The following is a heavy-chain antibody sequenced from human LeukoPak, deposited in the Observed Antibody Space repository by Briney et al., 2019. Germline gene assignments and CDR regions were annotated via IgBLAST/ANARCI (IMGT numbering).Heavy chain of an antibody. Sequence: PGGSLRLSCAASGFSFSSYNMNWVRQAPGKVLEWVSSITTSSTYTFYADSVKGRFTISRDNAKNSLYLQMNSLRVEDTAVYYCAMDTAMVPYWGQGTLVTVSS. V-gene: IGHV3-21*01. CDR3: AMDTAMVPY. CDR1: GFSFSSYN. J-gene: IGHJ4*02. CDR2: ITTSSTYT. D-gene: IGHD5-18*01.